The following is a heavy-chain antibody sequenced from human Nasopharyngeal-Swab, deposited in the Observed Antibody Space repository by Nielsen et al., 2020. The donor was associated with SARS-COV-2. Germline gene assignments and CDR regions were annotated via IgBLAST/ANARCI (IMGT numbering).Heavy chain of an antibody. CDR1: GFTFSDYY. CDR2: ISSSGSTI. D-gene: IGHD4-17*01. J-gene: IGHJ4*02. Sequence: GGSLRLSCAASGFTFSDYYMSWIRQAPGKGLEWVSYISSSGSTIYYADAVKGRFTISRDNSKNTLYLQMNSLRAEDTAVYYCAKAYDYGDYALDYWGQGTLVTVSS. V-gene: IGHV3-11*01. CDR3: AKAYDYGDYALDY.